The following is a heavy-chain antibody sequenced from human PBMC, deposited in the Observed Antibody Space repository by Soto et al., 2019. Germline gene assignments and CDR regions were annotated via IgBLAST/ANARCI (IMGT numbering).Heavy chain of an antibody. V-gene: IGHV4-59*01. CDR2: IYYSGST. J-gene: IGHJ6*02. Sequence: SETLSLTCTVSGGSISSYYWSWIRQPPGKGLEWIGYIYYSGSTNYNPSLKSRVTISVDTSKNQFSLKLSSVTAADTAVYYCARVGYGSGSYRPHYYYYYGMDVWGQGTTVTVSS. D-gene: IGHD3-10*01. CDR1: GGSISSYY. CDR3: ARVGYGSGSYRPHYYYYYGMDV.